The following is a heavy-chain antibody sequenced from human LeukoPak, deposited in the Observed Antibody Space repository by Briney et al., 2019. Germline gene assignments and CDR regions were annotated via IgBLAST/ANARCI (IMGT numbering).Heavy chain of an antibody. Sequence: GGSLRLSCAASGFTFSSYAMHWVRQAPGKGLEWVSRINYDGSSTTYADSVKGRFTMSRDNAKNTLYLQMNSLRAEDTAVYYCARDGGSGPLGAFDIWGQGTMVTVPS. CDR3: ARDGGSGPLGAFDI. V-gene: IGHV3-74*01. CDR2: INYDGSST. J-gene: IGHJ3*02. D-gene: IGHD3-10*01. CDR1: GFTFSSYA.